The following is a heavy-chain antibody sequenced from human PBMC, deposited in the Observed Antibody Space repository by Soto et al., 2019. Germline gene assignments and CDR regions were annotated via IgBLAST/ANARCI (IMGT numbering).Heavy chain of an antibody. CDR1: GFTFSSYG. J-gene: IGHJ6*03. CDR3: AKARGDYIDV. V-gene: IGHV3-30*18. CDR2: ISYDGSNK. D-gene: IGHD3-16*01. Sequence: QVQLVESGGGVVQPGRSLRLSCAASGFTFSSYGMHWVRQAPGKGLEWVAVISYDGSNKYYADSVKGRFTISRDNSKNTLYLQMNSLRAEDTAVYYCAKARGDYIDVWGKGTTVTVSS.